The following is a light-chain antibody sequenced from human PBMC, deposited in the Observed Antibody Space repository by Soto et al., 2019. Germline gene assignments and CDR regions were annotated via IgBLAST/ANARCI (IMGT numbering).Light chain of an antibody. J-gene: IGKJ1*01. CDR1: QGISNY. Sequence: DIQMTQSPSSLSASVGDRVTITCRASQGISNYLAWYQQKLGRAPKLLIYDTSTLGAGVPARFSGSGSGTVFTLTINSLQPEDLAAYYCQQYDSLTWTFGQGTKVDIK. CDR3: QQYDSLTWT. CDR2: DTS. V-gene: IGKV1-33*01.